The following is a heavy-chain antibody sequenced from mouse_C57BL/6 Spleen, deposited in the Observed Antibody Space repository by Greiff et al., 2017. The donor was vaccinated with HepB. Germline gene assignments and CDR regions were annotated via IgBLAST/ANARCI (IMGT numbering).Heavy chain of an antibody. Sequence: QVQLQQSGAELARPGASVKLSCKASGYTFTSYGISWVKQRTGQGLEWIGEIYPRSGNTYYNEKFKGKATLTADKSSSTAYMELRSLTSEDSAVYFCARDDYGRDYFDYWGQGTTLTVSS. V-gene: IGHV1-81*01. CDR3: ARDDYGRDYFDY. CDR2: IYPRSGNT. CDR1: GYTFTSYG. J-gene: IGHJ2*01. D-gene: IGHD2-4*01.